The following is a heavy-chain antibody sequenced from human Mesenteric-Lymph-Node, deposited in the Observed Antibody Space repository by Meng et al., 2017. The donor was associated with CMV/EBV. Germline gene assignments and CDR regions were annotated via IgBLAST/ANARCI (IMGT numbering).Heavy chain of an antibody. CDR3: ARRGGAASGPREPDY. CDR2: MNPNSGST. D-gene: IGHD1-14*01. Sequence: ASVKVSCKASGYTFTNYDINWVRQATGQGLEWMGWMNPNSGSTGYAQKFQGRVTLTRNTSITTAYMELSSLRSEDTAVYYCARRGGAASGPREPDYWGQGTPVTVSS. CDR1: GYTFTNYD. J-gene: IGHJ4*02. V-gene: IGHV1-8*03.